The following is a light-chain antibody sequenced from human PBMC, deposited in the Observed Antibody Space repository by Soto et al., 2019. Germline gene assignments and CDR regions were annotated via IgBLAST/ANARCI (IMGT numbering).Light chain of an antibody. J-gene: IGKJ5*01. CDR1: QRVLRPY. CDR2: GAS. CDR3: QQYGSAPIT. V-gene: IGKV3-20*01. Sequence: EIELTQSPVTLTLSPGGRANIFCRARQRVLRPYLAWYQQTPGHAPRRLISGASSRSTVIPARFSGSGSGTDYTLTISRREPEDFAEHYCQQYGSAPITFGQGRLQEIK.